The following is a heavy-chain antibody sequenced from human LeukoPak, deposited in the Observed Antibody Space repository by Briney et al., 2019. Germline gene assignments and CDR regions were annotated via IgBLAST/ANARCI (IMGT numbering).Heavy chain of an antibody. CDR1: GFTFSSYA. Sequence: GGSLRLSCAASGFTFSSYAMSWVRQAPGKGLEWVSGISGSGGSTYYADSLKGRFTISRDNSKNTLSLQMNSLRAEDTAVYYCAKHRGYSYGNYYDMHVWGQGTTVAVSS. CDR3: AKHRGYSYGNYYDMHV. J-gene: IGHJ6*02. CDR2: ISGSGGST. V-gene: IGHV3-23*01. D-gene: IGHD5-18*01.